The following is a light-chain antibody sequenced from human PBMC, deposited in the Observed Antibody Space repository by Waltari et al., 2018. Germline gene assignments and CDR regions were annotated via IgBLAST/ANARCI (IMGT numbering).Light chain of an antibody. CDR2: AAS. CDR1: QGLSSY. CDR3: QQLNSYPFT. J-gene: IGKJ3*01. Sequence: IQLTQSPSSLSASVGDRVTLTCRDSQGLSSYLAWYQQKPGKAPKLLIYAASTLQSGVPSRFSGSGSGTDVTLTISSLQPEDFATYECQQLNSYPFTFGPGTKVDIK. V-gene: IGKV1-9*01.